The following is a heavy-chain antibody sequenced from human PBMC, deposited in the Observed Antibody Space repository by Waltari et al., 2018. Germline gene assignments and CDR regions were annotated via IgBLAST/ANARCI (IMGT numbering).Heavy chain of an antibody. V-gene: IGHV3-21*01. J-gene: IGHJ4*02. CDR2: ISSSSSYI. Sequence: EVQLVESGGGLVKPGGSLRLSCAASGFTFSSYSLNWVRQAPGKGLEWVSSISSSSSYIYYADSVKGRFTISRDNAKNSLYLQMNSLRAEDTAVYYCARDCSGWIDYWGQGTLVTVSS. D-gene: IGHD6-19*01. CDR3: ARDCSGWIDY. CDR1: GFTFSSYS.